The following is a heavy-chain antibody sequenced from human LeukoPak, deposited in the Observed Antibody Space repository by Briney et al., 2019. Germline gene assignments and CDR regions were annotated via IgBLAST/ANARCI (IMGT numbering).Heavy chain of an antibody. V-gene: IGHV3-74*01. CDR2: INADGTST. CDR1: GLTFSSDS. D-gene: IGHD3-16*01. Sequence: GGSLRLSCAASGLTFSSDSMVWVRQAPGKGLVWVSYINADGTSTTYADSVKGRSTISRDNAKKTVYLQMNSLTSEDTAVYYCARNRDGLGLWGQGTLVTVPS. J-gene: IGHJ4*02. CDR3: ARNRDGLGL.